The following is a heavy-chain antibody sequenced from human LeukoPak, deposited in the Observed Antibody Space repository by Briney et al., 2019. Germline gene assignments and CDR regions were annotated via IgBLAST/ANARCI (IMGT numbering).Heavy chain of an antibody. CDR3: AAQPYSSSWYGGFDC. CDR2: INHSGST. CDR1: GGSFSGYY. D-gene: IGHD6-13*01. V-gene: IGHV4-34*01. Sequence: SETLSLTCAVYGGSFSGYYWSWIRQPPGKGLEWIGEINHSGSTNYNPSLKSRVTISVDTSKNQFSPKLSSVTAADTAVYYCAAQPYSSSWYGGFDCRGQGTLVTVSS. J-gene: IGHJ4*02.